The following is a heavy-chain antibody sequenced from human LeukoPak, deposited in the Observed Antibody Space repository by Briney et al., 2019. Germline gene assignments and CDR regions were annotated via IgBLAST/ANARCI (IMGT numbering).Heavy chain of an antibody. D-gene: IGHD3-10*01. V-gene: IGHV4-59*01. CDR3: ARSTYYYASGSSNWFDP. J-gene: IGHJ5*02. CDR1: GGSINSYY. CDR2: IYYSGST. Sequence: PSETLSLTCTVSGGSINSYYWSWIRQPPGKGLEWIAYIYYSGSTKYNPSLKSRVTISVDTSKSQFSLKLSSVTAADTAVYYCARSTYYYASGSSNWFDPWGQGTLVTVSS.